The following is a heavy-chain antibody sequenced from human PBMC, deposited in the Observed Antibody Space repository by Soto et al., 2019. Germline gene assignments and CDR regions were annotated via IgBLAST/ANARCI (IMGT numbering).Heavy chain of an antibody. Sequence: PSETLSLTCYVSGGSISSTNWWTWVRQPPGKGLEWIGEIYHTGSTNYNPSLKSRVTISVDTSKNQFSLKLSSVTAADTAVYYCARALWGPAGHINWFDPWGQGTLVTVSS. D-gene: IGHD2-2*01. CDR1: GGSISSTNW. J-gene: IGHJ5*02. CDR2: IYHTGST. CDR3: ARALWGPAGHINWFDP. V-gene: IGHV4-4*02.